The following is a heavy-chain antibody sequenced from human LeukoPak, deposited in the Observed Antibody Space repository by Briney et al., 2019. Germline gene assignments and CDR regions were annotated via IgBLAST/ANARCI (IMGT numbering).Heavy chain of an antibody. Sequence: PSETLSLTCIVSGGSFSSFSYYWGWIRQPPGKGLEWIGSIYDSGSTYYKSSLKSRVTISLDTSKNQFSLRLRSVTAADTAVYYCARGRHSSGWYPVDYWGQGTLVTVSS. CDR1: GGSFSSFSYY. D-gene: IGHD6-13*01. J-gene: IGHJ4*02. CDR2: IYDSGST. CDR3: ARGRHSSGWYPVDY. V-gene: IGHV4-39*07.